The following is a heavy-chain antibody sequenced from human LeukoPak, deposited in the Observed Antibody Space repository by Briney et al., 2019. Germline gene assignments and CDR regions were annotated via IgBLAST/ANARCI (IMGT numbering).Heavy chain of an antibody. Sequence: GGSLRLSCAASGFTFSSYAMSWVRQAPGKGLEWVSAVSGSGGSTYYADSVKGRFTISRDNSKNTLYLQMNSLRAEDTAVYYCATMVGYCSSTSCYTFDYWGQGTLVTVSS. CDR3: ATMVGYCSSTSCYTFDY. CDR2: VSGSGGST. CDR1: GFTFSSYA. J-gene: IGHJ4*02. D-gene: IGHD2-2*02. V-gene: IGHV3-23*01.